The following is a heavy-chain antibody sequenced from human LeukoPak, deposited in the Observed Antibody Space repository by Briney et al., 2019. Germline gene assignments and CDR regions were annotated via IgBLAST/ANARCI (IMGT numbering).Heavy chain of an antibody. Sequence: GGSLRLSCAASGFTVSSNYMSWVRQAPGKGLGWVSVIYAGGSTYYADSVKGRFTISRDNSKNTVYLQMNSLRAEDTAVYYCARGYCSSTSCYYDYYYGMDVWGQGTTVTVSS. V-gene: IGHV3-66*02. CDR3: ARGYCSSTSCYYDYYYGMDV. J-gene: IGHJ6*02. CDR1: GFTVSSNY. CDR2: IYAGGST. D-gene: IGHD2-2*01.